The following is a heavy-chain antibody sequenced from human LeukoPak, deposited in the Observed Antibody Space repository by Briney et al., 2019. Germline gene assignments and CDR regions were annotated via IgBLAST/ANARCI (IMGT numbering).Heavy chain of an antibody. J-gene: IGHJ3*01. V-gene: IGHV3-49*03. D-gene: IGHD3-22*01. CDR2: IRSKAYGGTT. CDR1: GGSISSYY. CDR3: TSLRDSSGYYYEGDAFDV. Sequence: LSLTCTVSGGSISSYYWSWIRQPPGKGLEWVGFIRSKAYGGTTKYAASVKGRFTISRDDSKSIAYLQMNSLKTEDTAVYCCTSLRDSSGYYYEGDAFDVWGQGTMVTVSS.